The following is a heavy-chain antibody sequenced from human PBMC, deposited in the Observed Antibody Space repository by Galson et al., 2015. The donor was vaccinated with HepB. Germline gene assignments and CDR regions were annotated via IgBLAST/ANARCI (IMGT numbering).Heavy chain of an antibody. CDR3: ARFTTVGAFDI. J-gene: IGHJ3*02. CDR1: GGSISSGSYY. V-gene: IGHV4-61*02. Sequence: TLSLTCTVSGGSISSGSYYWSWIRQPAGKGLEWIGRIYTSGSTNYNPSLKSRVTMSVDTSKNQFSLKLSSVTAADTAVYYCARFTTVGAFDIWGQGTMVTVSS. D-gene: IGHD4-23*01. CDR2: IYTSGST.